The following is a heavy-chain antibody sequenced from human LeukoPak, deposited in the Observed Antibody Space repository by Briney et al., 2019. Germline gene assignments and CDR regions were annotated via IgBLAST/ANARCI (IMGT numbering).Heavy chain of an antibody. V-gene: IGHV3-48*04. D-gene: IGHD3-10*01. J-gene: IGHJ6*03. CDR3: AREITMVRGVINRYYYHYMDA. Sequence: GGSLRLSCAASGFTFSSYGMTWVRQAPGKGLEWVSYISSSGSTIYYADSVKGRFTISRDNAKNSLYLQMNSLRAEDTAVYYCAREITMVRGVINRYYYHYMDAWGKGTTVTISS. CDR1: GFTFSSYG. CDR2: ISSSGSTI.